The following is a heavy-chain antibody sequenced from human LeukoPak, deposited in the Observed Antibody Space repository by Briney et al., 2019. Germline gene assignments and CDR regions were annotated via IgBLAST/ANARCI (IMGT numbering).Heavy chain of an antibody. V-gene: IGHV4-59*01. J-gene: IGHJ4*02. CDR1: GASLSSYY. Sequence: KTSETLSLTCNVSGASLSSYYWGWLRQSPGKGLEWLGYISDTGKTDYNPSLKSRGTLSLDMSKNQFSLRLTSVTAADTAVYYCVTGYYEPFDNWGQGTLVFVSS. D-gene: IGHD3-3*01. CDR3: VTGYYEPFDN. CDR2: ISDTGKT.